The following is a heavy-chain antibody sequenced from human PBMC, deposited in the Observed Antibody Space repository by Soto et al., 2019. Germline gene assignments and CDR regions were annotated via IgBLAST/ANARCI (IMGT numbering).Heavy chain of an antibody. CDR2: ISSSASTI. V-gene: IGHV3-48*02. CDR1: GFTFSSYN. J-gene: IGHJ3*01. Sequence: GGSLRLSCAASGFTFSSYNMNWVRQAPGKGLEWVSYISSSASTIFYADSVKGRFTISRDNAKNSLFLQVNSLRDEDTAVYYCVAAFDVWGQGTMVTVSS. CDR3: VAAFDV.